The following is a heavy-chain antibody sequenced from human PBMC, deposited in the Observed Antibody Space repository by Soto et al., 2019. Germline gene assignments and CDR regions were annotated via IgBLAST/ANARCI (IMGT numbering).Heavy chain of an antibody. V-gene: IGHV1-46*01. CDR2: IDPSGGVT. CDR1: GYTFTKFH. Sequence: QVQLIQFGAEVKKPGASVKVSCRASGYTFTKFHIHWVRQAPGQGLEWMGMIDPSGGVTRDAQRFQGRITMTSDTSTSSVYMELRGLTSEDTAVYYCARDVSGHDNYETIGYSFDHWGPGTLVTVSS. J-gene: IGHJ4*02. CDR3: ARDVSGHDNYETIGYSFDH. D-gene: IGHD3-16*01.